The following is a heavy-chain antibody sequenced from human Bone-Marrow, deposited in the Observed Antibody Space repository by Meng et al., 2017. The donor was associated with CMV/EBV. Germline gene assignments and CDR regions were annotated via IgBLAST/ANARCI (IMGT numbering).Heavy chain of an antibody. V-gene: IGHV3-30-3*01. CDR1: GFTFISYA. D-gene: IGHD2-2*01. CDR3: GRAILGYCSTTRCPPYYYYGMDV. J-gene: IGHJ6*02. CDR2: ISYDGSNK. Sequence: GESLKISCTASGFTFISYAMHWVRQAPGKGLEWVAVISYDGSNKYYADSVKGRFTISRDNSKNTLYLQMNSLRAEDTAVYYCGRAILGYCSTTRCPPYYYYGMDVWGQGTTVTVSS.